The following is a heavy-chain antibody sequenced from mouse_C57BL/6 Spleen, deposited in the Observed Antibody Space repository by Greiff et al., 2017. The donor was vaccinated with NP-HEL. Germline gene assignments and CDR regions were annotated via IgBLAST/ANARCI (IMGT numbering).Heavy chain of an antibody. D-gene: IGHD1-1*01. Sequence: QVQLKQPGTELVKPGASVKLSCKASGYTFTSYWMHWVKQRPGQGLEWIGNINPSNGGTNYNEKFKSKATLTVDKFSSTAYMQLSSLTSEDSAVYYCARDYYGSSYVLFAYWGQGTLVTVSA. CDR1: GYTFTSYW. CDR2: INPSNGGT. V-gene: IGHV1-53*01. CDR3: ARDYYGSSYVLFAY. J-gene: IGHJ3*01.